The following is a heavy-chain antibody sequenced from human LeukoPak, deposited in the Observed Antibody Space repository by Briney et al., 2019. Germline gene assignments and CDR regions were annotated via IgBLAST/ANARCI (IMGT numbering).Heavy chain of an antibody. V-gene: IGHV1-69*04. CDR3: ARCEMSRGVSTVTTRTCYYYYYGMDV. CDR2: IIPIFGIA. D-gene: IGHD4-17*01. J-gene: IGHJ6*02. CDR1: GGTFSSYA. Sequence: GASVKVSCKASGGTFSSYAISWVRQAPGQGLEWMGRIIPIFGIANYAQKFQGRVTITADKSTSTAYMELSSLRSEDTAVYYCARCEMSRGVSTVTTRTCYYYYYGMDVWGQGTTVTVSS.